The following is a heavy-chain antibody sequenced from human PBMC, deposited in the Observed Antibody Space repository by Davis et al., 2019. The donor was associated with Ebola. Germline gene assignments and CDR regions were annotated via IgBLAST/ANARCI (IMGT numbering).Heavy chain of an antibody. J-gene: IGHJ4*02. CDR3: ARDWGDYPGIAAAGNDY. V-gene: IGHV1-18*01. CDR1: GYTFTRYG. CDR2: ISGYNGNT. Sequence: AASVKVSCKASGYTFTRYGVSWMRQAAGQGLEWVGWISGYNGNTKYGQKFQDRVAMTTEKSTNTVYMEMRSLRSDDTAMYYCARDWGDYPGIAAAGNDYWGQGTLVTVSS. D-gene: IGHD6-13*01.